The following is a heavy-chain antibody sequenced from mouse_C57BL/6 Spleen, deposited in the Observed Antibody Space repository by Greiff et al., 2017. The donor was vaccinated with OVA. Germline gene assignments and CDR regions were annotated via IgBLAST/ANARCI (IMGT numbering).Heavy chain of an antibody. CDR2: INPNNGGT. D-gene: IGHD2-4*01. V-gene: IGHV1-26*01. CDR3: ARSPDYDYDGSWFAY. CDR1: GYTFTDYY. J-gene: IGHJ3*01. Sequence: EVQLQQSGPELVKPGASVKISCKASGYTFTDYYMNWVKQSHGKSLEWIGDINPNNGGTSYNQKFKGKATLTVDKSSSTAYMELRSLTSEDSAVYYCARSPDYDYDGSWFAYWGQGTLVTVSA.